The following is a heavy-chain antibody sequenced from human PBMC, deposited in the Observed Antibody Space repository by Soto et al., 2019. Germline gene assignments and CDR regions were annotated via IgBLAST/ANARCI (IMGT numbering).Heavy chain of an antibody. CDR2: IYHSGRT. V-gene: IGHV4-30-2*01. J-gene: IGHJ4*02. CDR3: DSVGYDFWSGYPHYFDY. CDR1: GGSISGGGYS. D-gene: IGHD3-3*01. Sequence: SETLSLTCAVSGGSISGGGYSWSWIRQPPGKGLEWIGYIYHSGRTYYNPSLKSRVTISVDRSKNQFSLKLSSVTAADTVVYCCDSVGYDFWSGYPHYFDYWGQGTLVTVSS.